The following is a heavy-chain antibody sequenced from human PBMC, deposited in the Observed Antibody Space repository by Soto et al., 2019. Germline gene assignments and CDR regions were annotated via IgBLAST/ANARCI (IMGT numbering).Heavy chain of an antibody. Sequence: QITLRESGPTLVKPRQTLTLTCTFSGVSLSISGMGVGWFRQPPGKALEWLALIYWDDDKRYSPSLRTRLTINKDTSKNQVVLTKANMSPGDTATYSCAHLIEGAYFDYWGRGTPVAVSS. CDR2: IYWDDDK. CDR1: GVSLSISGMG. CDR3: AHLIEGAYFDY. V-gene: IGHV2-5*02. D-gene: IGHD2-21*01. J-gene: IGHJ4*02.